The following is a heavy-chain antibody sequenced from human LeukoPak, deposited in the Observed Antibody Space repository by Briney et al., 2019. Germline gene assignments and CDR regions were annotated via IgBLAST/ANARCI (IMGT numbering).Heavy chain of an antibody. J-gene: IGHJ6*03. Sequence: SETLSLTCAVYGGSFSGYYWSWIRQPPGKALEWIGYLYYSGSTNYNPSLKSRVTLSVDTSKNQFSLKLSSVTAADTAVYYCARSPGYSYGLGRHDATHMDVWGKGTTVTISS. V-gene: IGHV4-34*01. CDR3: ARSPGYSYGLGRHDATHMDV. CDR1: GGSFSGYY. CDR2: LYYSGST. D-gene: IGHD5-18*01.